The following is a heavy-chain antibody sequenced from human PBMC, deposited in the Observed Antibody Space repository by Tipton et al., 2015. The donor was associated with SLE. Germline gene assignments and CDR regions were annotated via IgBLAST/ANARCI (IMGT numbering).Heavy chain of an antibody. D-gene: IGHD2/OR15-2a*01. CDR3: AKDREYQVPSTAFDP. J-gene: IGHJ5*01. CDR1: GFSFDEHA. V-gene: IGHV3-9*01. Sequence: SLRLSCAASGFSFDEHAMHWVRQAPGKGLEWVSSINWNSDRRDYADSVKGRFTISRDNAKNSLFLQMNSLRPEDTAFYFCAKDREYQVPSTAFDPWGQETLVTVSS. CDR2: INWNSDRR.